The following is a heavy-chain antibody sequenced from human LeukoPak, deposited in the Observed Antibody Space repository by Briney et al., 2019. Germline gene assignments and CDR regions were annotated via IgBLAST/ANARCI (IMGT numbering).Heavy chain of an antibody. CDR1: GFTFSSYS. Sequence: GGSLRLSCAASGFTFSSYSMNWVRQAPGKGLEWVSSISSSSGYIYYADSVKGRFTISRDNAKNSLYLQMNSLRAEDTAVYYCARDDNNWNYGLVYYYGMDVWGQGTTVTVSS. V-gene: IGHV3-21*01. CDR3: ARDDNNWNYGLVYYYGMDV. D-gene: IGHD1-7*01. J-gene: IGHJ6*02. CDR2: ISSSSGYI.